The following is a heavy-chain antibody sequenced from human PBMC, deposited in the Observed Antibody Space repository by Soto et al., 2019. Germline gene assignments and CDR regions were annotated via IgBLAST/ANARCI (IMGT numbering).Heavy chain of an antibody. V-gene: IGHV3-9*01. CDR2: ISWNSDTI. CDR3: ARDVWSRASGPPDS. D-gene: IGHD3-10*01. J-gene: IGHJ4*02. Sequence: PGGSLRLSCAASGFTFDDYAMHWVRQAPGKGLEWVTGISWNSDTIGYADSVKGRFTTSRDNAKNSLYLQMNSLRAEDTAFYYCARDVWSRASGPPDSWGQGTLVTVSS. CDR1: GFTFDDYA.